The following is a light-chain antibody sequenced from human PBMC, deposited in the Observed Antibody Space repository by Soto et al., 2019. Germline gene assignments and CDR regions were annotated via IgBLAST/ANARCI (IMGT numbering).Light chain of an antibody. CDR3: QQYSIYSA. CDR2: KAS. Sequence: DIPMTQSPSALSASVGDSVTITCRASQSIGSWLAWYQQKPGKVPKLLIYKASSLENGVPSRFSGSGSGTEFTLTISTLQPDDFATYYCQQYSIYSAFGPGTKVDIK. J-gene: IGKJ3*01. CDR1: QSIGSW. V-gene: IGKV1-5*03.